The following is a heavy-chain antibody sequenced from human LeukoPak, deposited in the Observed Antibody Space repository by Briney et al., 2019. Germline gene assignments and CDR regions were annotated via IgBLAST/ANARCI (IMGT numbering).Heavy chain of an antibody. CDR3: ARDQLLWFGELLAEFDY. V-gene: IGHV3-30*03. CDR2: ISYDGSNK. D-gene: IGHD3-10*01. Sequence: TGGSLRLSCAASGFAFSSYGMHWVRQAPGKGLEWVAVISYDGSNKYYADSVKGRFTISRDNAKNSLYLQMNSLRAEDTAVYYCARDQLLWFGELLAEFDYWGQGTLVTVSS. J-gene: IGHJ4*02. CDR1: GFAFSSYG.